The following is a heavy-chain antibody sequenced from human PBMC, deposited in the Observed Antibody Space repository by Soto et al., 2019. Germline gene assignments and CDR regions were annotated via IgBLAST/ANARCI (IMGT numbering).Heavy chain of an antibody. CDR3: ARDRKRVLRFLEWLYGFDP. CDR1: GFTFSSYE. J-gene: IGHJ5*02. Sequence: EVQLVESGGGLVQPGGSLRLSCAASGFTFSSYEMNWVRQAPGKGLEWVSYISSSGSTIYYADSVKGRFTISRDNAKNSLYLQMNSLRAEDMAVYYCARDRKRVLRFLEWLYGFDPWGQGTLVTVSS. CDR2: ISSSGSTI. V-gene: IGHV3-48*03. D-gene: IGHD3-3*01.